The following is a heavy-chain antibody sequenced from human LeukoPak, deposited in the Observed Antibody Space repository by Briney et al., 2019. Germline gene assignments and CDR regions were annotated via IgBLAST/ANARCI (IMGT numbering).Heavy chain of an antibody. D-gene: IGHD2-8*02. CDR3: AGHHPRNTVDF. CDR2: VYYNGLT. V-gene: IGHV4-59*11. Sequence: SETLSLTCTVSGGSISPHYWTWIRQTPGKGLEWIGCVYYNGLTSYNASLRSRLILSVDTARSQVSLKLTSVTAADTAVYYCAGHHPRNTVDFWGQGTLVTVSS. CDR1: GGSISPHY. J-gene: IGHJ4*02.